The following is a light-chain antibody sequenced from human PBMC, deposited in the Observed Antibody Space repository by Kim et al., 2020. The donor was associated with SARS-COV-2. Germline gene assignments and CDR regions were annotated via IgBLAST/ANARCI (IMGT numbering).Light chain of an antibody. Sequence: VSQGQTASITCSGDKLGNKYAYWYQQKPGQSPVLVIYQDTKRPSGIPERFSGSNSGNTATLTISGTQAMDEADYYCQAWDTSTAVFGGGTQLTVL. CDR3: QAWDTSTAV. V-gene: IGLV3-1*01. J-gene: IGLJ2*01. CDR2: QDT. CDR1: KLGNKY.